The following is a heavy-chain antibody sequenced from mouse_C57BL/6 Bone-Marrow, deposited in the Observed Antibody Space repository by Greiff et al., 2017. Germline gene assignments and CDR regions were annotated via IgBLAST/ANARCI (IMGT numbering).Heavy chain of an antibody. D-gene: IGHD1-1*01. CDR2: IYPGAGGT. V-gene: IGHV1-80*01. CDR1: GYAFSSYG. Sequence: VQLQQSGAELVRPGASVTISCKASGYAFSSYGMNWVKQRPGKGLEWIGQIYPGAGGTNYNGKFKGKAILTADKSSSTAYMQLSSLTSEDSAVFYCARTRERYRLITTVLDIDYWGQGTTLTVSS. CDR3: ARTRERYRLITTVLDIDY. J-gene: IGHJ2*01.